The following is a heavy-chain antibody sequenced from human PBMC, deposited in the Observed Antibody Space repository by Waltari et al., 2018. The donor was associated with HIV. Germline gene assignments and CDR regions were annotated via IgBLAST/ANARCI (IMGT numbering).Heavy chain of an antibody. CDR1: GFHFSTYS. J-gene: IGHJ4*02. CDR3: VREDPGYGPIDY. V-gene: IGHV3-7*03. Sequence: VESGGGVVRSGGSLRLICEASGFHFSTYSLNWVRQSPLRGLEWVAAIRMASNEKNYLDSVRSRFVITRDNSKSSVYLEMESLGEEDTARYFCVREDPGYGPIDYWGQGTLVIV. CDR2: IRMASNEK. D-gene: IGHD3-10*01.